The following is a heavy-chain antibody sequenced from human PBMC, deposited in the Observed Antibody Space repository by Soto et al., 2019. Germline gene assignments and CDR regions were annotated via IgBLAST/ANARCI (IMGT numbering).Heavy chain of an antibody. Sequence: GGSLRLSCAASGFTFSNAWMNWVRQAPGKGLEWVGRIKSKTDGGTTDYAAPVKGRFTISRDESKNTLYLQMNSLKTEDTAVYYCTTDALRFLEWLSEAGIWGQGAMVTVSS. CDR2: IKSKTDGGTT. J-gene: IGHJ3*02. D-gene: IGHD3-3*01. CDR3: TTDALRFLEWLSEAGI. CDR1: GFTFSNAW. V-gene: IGHV3-15*07.